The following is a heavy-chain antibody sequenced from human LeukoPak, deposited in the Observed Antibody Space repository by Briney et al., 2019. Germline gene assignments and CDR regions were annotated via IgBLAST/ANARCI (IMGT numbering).Heavy chain of an antibody. J-gene: IGHJ4*02. CDR3: ARTAARRFDY. Sequence: ASVKVSCKASGYTFPSYFMHWVRQAPGQGLEWMGIINPTGGSTTCAQKFQGRVTMTRDTSTSTVYMELSSLRSDDTAVCYCARTAARRFDYWGQGTLVTVSS. CDR2: INPTGGST. D-gene: IGHD6-6*01. V-gene: IGHV1-46*01. CDR1: GYTFPSYF.